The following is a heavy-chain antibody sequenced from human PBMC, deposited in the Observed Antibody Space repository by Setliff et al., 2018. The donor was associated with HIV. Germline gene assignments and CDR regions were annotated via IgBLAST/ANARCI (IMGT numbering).Heavy chain of an antibody. CDR1: GGSFSGYY. V-gene: IGHV4-34*01. CDR2: INHSGST. Sequence: SETLSLTCAVYGGSFSGYYWSWIRQPPGKGLEWIGAINHSGSTNYNPSLKSRFTISVDTSKKQFSLNLASVTAADTAVYFCARALAGCSGWNYFDLWGPGTLVTVS. J-gene: IGHJ4*02. CDR3: ARALAGCSGWNYFDL. D-gene: IGHD6-19*01.